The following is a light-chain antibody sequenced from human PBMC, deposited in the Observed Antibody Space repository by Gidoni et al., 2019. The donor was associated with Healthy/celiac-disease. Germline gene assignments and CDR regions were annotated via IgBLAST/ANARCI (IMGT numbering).Light chain of an antibody. CDR2: AAS. CDR1: QGISSY. Sequence: DIQLTQSPSFLSASVGDRVTITCRASQGISSYLAWYQQKPGKAPKLLIYAASTLQRGVPSRFSGSGSGTEFTLTISSLQPEDFATYYCQQLNSYPPTFXGXTKVEIK. J-gene: IGKJ4*01. V-gene: IGKV1-9*01. CDR3: QQLNSYPPT.